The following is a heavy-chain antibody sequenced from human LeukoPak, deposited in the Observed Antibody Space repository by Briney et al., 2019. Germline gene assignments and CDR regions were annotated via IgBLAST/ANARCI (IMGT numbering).Heavy chain of an antibody. CDR1: GFSFISYW. CDR2: IKQDGSAK. J-gene: IGHJ4*02. V-gene: IGHV3-7*01. CDR3: AGCAGNSCYFDY. D-gene: IGHD1-1*01. Sequence: GGSLRLSCAASGFSFISYWMSWVRQAPGKGLEWVANIKQDGSAKNYVDSVKGRFTISRDNAKNSLYLQLNSLRAEDTAVYYCAGCAGNSCYFDYWGQGTLVIVSS.